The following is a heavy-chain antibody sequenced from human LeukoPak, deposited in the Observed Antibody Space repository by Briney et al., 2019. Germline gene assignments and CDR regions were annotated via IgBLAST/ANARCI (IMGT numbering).Heavy chain of an antibody. V-gene: IGHV3-11*06. CDR2: ITSSSYT. CDR1: GFTFGDYY. CDR3: ARDAGGYYPDY. Sequence: GGSLRLSCAASGFTFGDYYMSWIRQAPGKGLEWVSYITSSSYTNYADSVKGRFTISRDNAKNSLYLQMNSLRPEDTAVSYCARDAGGYYPDYWGQGILVTVSS. D-gene: IGHD3-22*01. J-gene: IGHJ4*02.